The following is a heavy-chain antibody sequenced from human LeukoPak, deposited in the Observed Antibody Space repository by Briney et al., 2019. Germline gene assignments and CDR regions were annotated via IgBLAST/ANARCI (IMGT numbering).Heavy chain of an antibody. V-gene: IGHV1-2*02. Sequence: ASVKVSCKASGYTFTSYYMHWVRQAPGQGLEWMGWINPNSGGTNYAQKFQGRVTMTRDTSISTAYMELSRLRSDDTAVYYCARDKSKQQMTGDYWGQGTLVTVSS. CDR3: ARDKSKQQMTGDY. D-gene: IGHD6-13*01. CDR1: GYTFTSYY. CDR2: INPNSGGT. J-gene: IGHJ4*02.